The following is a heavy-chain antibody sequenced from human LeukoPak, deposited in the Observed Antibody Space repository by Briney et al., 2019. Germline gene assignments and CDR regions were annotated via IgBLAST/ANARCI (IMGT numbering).Heavy chain of an antibody. CDR1: GFTFGSYG. V-gene: IGHV3-7*01. CDR2: IKQDGTEK. D-gene: IGHD4-23*01. CDR3: ARDTPFGYVYGGKAVGFYFDY. J-gene: IGHJ4*02. Sequence: PGGSLRLSCAASGFTFGSYGMSWVRQAPGKGLEWVANIKQDGTEKYYVDSVKGRFTISRDNAKNSLFVQMNSLRAEDTAVYYCARDTPFGYVYGGKAVGFYFDYWGQGTLVTVSS.